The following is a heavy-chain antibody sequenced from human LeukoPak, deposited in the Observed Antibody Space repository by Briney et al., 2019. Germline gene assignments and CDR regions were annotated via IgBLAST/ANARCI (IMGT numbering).Heavy chain of an antibody. CDR3: ARGRGYSYRDAFDI. CDR1: GFTFDDYG. CDR2: INWNGGST. V-gene: IGHV3-20*01. J-gene: IGHJ3*02. Sequence: GGSLRLSCAASGFTFDDYGMSWVRQAPGKGLEWVSSINWNGGSTGYADSVKGRFTISRDNAKNSLYLQMNSLRAEDTALYHCARGRGYSYRDAFDIWGQGTMVTVSS. D-gene: IGHD5-18*01.